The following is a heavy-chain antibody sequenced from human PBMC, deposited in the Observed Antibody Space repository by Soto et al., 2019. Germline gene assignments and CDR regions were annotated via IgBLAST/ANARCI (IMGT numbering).Heavy chain of an antibody. CDR2: IIPIFGTA. J-gene: IGHJ6*02. CDR3: ASHAYSKGIAARSYYYGRDV. CDR1: GGTFSSYA. D-gene: IGHD6-6*01. V-gene: IGHV1-69*06. Sequence: SVKVSCKASGGTFSSYAISWVRQAPGQGLEWMGGIIPIFGTANYAQKFQGRVTITAAKSTSTAYMELSSLRSEDTDVYYCASHAYSKGIAARSYYYGRDVWGQ.